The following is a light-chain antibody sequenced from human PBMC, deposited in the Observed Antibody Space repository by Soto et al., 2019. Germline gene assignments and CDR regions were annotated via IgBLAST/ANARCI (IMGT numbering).Light chain of an antibody. CDR3: SSYTTSNTRQIV. Sequence: QSVLTQPASVSGSPGQSITISCTGTSRDVGGYNYVSWYQHHPGKAPKLMIYDVSNRPSGVSNLFSGSKSGNTVSLTISGLQPEDEADYYCSSYTTSNTRQIVFGTGTKVTVL. CDR2: DVS. V-gene: IGLV2-14*03. J-gene: IGLJ1*01. CDR1: SRDVGGYNY.